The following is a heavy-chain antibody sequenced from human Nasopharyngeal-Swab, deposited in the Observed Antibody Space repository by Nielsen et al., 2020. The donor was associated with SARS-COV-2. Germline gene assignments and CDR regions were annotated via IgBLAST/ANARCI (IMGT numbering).Heavy chain of an antibody. CDR2: ISSNGGST. V-gene: IGHV3-64*01. D-gene: IGHD7-27*01. CDR1: GFTFSSYA. Sequence: GLSLKISCAASGFTFSSYAMHWVRQAPGKGLEYVSAISSNGGSTYYANSVKGRFTISRDNSKNTLYLQMGSLRAEDMAVYYCARSQNWGTYYYYMDVWGKGTTVTVSS. CDR3: ARSQNWGTYYYYMDV. J-gene: IGHJ6*03.